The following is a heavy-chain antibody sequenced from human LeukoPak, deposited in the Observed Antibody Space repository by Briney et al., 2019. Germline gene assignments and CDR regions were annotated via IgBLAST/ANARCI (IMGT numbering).Heavy chain of an antibody. J-gene: IGHJ4*02. D-gene: IGHD1-26*01. CDR1: GGSFSGYY. CDR3: ARAIVGATTGGNFDY. CDR2: INHSGST. Sequence: SETLSLTCAVYGGSFSGYYWSWIRQPPGKGLEWIGEINHSGSTNYNPSLKSRVAISVDTSKNQFSLKLSSVTAADTAVYSCARAIVGATTGGNFDYWGQGTLVTVSS. V-gene: IGHV4-34*01.